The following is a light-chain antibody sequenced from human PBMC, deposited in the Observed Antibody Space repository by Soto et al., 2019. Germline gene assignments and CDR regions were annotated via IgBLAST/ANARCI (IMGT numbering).Light chain of an antibody. J-gene: IGKJ1*01. CDR3: QQYNGYSRT. CDR1: QSVSVW. CDR2: MAS. Sequence: DIQMTQSPSTLSASVGDRVTITCRASQSVSVWLAWYQQKPGKAPKLLIYMASNLESGVPSRFSGSGSGTEFTLTISSLQPDDFATYYCQQYNGYSRTFGQGTKVDIK. V-gene: IGKV1-5*03.